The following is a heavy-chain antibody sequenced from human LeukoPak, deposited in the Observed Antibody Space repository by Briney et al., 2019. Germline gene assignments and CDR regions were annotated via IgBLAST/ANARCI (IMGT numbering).Heavy chain of an antibody. CDR3: ANQESWSNFDS. CDR2: ISGSGGST. D-gene: IGHD2-15*01. Sequence: TGGSLRLSCAASGFTFSSDAMSWVRQAPGKRLEWVSAISGSGGSTFSADSVKGRFTISRDHSKNTLYLQMNSLRAEDTAVYYFANQESWSNFDSWGQGTLVTVSS. CDR1: GFTFSSDA. J-gene: IGHJ4*02. V-gene: IGHV3-23*01.